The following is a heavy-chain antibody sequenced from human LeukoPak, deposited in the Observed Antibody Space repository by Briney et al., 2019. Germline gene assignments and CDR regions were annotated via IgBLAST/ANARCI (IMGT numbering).Heavy chain of an antibody. D-gene: IGHD3-10*01. V-gene: IGHV3-7*01. Sequence: GGSLRLSCAASGFTFSSYWMSWVRQAPGKGLEWVANIRQDGSDKYYVDSVKGRFTISRDNAKNSLYLQMNSLRAEDTAVYYCARDYYGSGRTHGMDVWGQGTTVTASS. CDR1: GFTFSSYW. CDR3: ARDYYGSGRTHGMDV. CDR2: IRQDGSDK. J-gene: IGHJ6*02.